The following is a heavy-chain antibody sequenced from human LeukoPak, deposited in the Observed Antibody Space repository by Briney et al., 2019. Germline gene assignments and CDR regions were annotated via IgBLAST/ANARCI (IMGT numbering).Heavy chain of an antibody. CDR2: ISDSGSNT. V-gene: IGHV3-23*01. Sequence: GGSLRLSCAASDFTFRTYAMTWVRQAPGKGLEWVSAISDSGSNTFYADSVRGRFTISRDNSKNMLYLQMNNLRAEDTAVYFCAKGDTSSWFELDYWGQGTLVTVSS. J-gene: IGHJ4*02. CDR3: AKGDTSSWFELDY. CDR1: DFTFRTYA. D-gene: IGHD6-13*01.